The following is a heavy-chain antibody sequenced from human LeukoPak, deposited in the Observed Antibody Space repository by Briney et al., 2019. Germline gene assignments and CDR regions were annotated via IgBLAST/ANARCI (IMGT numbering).Heavy chain of an antibody. CDR3: ARARIRTSGSYYYYGMDV. Sequence: LRLSCAASGFTFSSYGMHWIRQPPGKGLEWIGEINHSGSTNYNPSLKSRVTISVDTSKNQFSLKLSSVTAADTAVYYCARARIRTSGSYYYYGMDVWGQGTTVTVSS. CDR1: GFTFSSYG. D-gene: IGHD5-18*01. CDR2: INHSGST. J-gene: IGHJ6*02. V-gene: IGHV4-34*01.